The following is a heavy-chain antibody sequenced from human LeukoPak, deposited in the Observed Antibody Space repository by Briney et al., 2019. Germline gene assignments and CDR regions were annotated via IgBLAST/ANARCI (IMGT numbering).Heavy chain of an antibody. Sequence: GGSLRLSCAASGFTFSSYEMNWVRQAPGKGLEWVSYISSSGSTIYYADSVKGRFTISRDNAKNSLYLQMNSLRAEDTAVYYCARAGSYYDILTGYVGEYYFDYWGQGTLVTVSS. CDR2: ISSSGSTI. D-gene: IGHD3-9*01. J-gene: IGHJ4*02. CDR3: ARAGSYYDILTGYVGEYYFDY. CDR1: GFTFSSYE. V-gene: IGHV3-48*03.